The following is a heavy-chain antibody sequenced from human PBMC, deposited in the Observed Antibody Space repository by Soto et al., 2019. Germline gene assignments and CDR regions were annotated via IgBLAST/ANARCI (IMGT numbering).Heavy chain of an antibody. J-gene: IGHJ6*02. CDR1: GGSFSGYY. CDR3: ASITMVRGARWYYYGMDV. Sequence: PSETLSLTCAVYGGSFSGYYWSWIRQPPGKGLEWIGEINHSGSTKYNPSLKSRVTISVDTSKNQFSLKLSSVTAADTAVYYCASITMVRGARWYYYGMDVWGQGTTVT. V-gene: IGHV4-34*01. D-gene: IGHD3-10*01. CDR2: INHSGST.